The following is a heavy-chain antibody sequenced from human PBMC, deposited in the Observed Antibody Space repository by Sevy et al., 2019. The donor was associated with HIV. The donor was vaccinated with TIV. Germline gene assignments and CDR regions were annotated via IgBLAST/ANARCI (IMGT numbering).Heavy chain of an antibody. CDR3: ARVGVSYCTDDCYHRFDY. V-gene: IGHV3-30*09. CDR2: ISYDGSKK. CDR1: GFTFSSYA. Sequence: GGSLRLSCAASGFTFSSYALLWVRQAPGKGLEWVSLISYDGSKKYYSDSVKGRFAISRNESKTTRFLQMNSLGSEDTAIYYCARVGVSYCTDDCYHRFDYWGRGTLVTVSS. J-gene: IGHJ4*02. D-gene: IGHD2-21*02.